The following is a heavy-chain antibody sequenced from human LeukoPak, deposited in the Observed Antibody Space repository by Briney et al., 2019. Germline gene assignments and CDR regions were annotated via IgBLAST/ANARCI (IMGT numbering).Heavy chain of an antibody. CDR3: AKAERYYDSSGYYWYYFDY. D-gene: IGHD3-22*01. Sequence: GGSLRLSCAASGFTFDDYAMHWVRQAPGKGLEWVSGISWNSGSIGYADSVKGRFTISRDNAKNSLYLQMNSLRAEDTALYYCAKAERYYDSSGYYWYYFDYWGQGTLVTASS. J-gene: IGHJ4*02. CDR1: GFTFDDYA. V-gene: IGHV3-9*01. CDR2: ISWNSGSI.